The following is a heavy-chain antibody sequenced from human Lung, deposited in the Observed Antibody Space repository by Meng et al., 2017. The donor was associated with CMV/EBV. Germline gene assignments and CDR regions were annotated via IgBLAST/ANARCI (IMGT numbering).Heavy chain of an antibody. CDR3: AKDSPKYSNGGPRGNYIDY. D-gene: IGHD6-19*01. CDR1: GFIFSSFA. J-gene: IGHJ4*02. Sequence: GEXXKISCTASGFIFSSFAMSWVRQAPGKGLEWVSAVTGSGDSTYHADSVEGRFTISRDNSKNTLYLQMNSLRAEDTAVYYCAKDSPKYSNGGPRGNYIDYWGQGTXVTVAS. V-gene: IGHV3-23*01. CDR2: VTGSGDST.